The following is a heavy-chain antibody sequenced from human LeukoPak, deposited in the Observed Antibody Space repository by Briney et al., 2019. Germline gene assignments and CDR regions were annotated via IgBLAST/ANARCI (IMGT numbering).Heavy chain of an antibody. Sequence: SETLSLTCTVSGGSISSYYWSWIRQPPGKGLEWIGYIYYSGSTNYNPSLKSRVTISLDTSKNQFSLKLSSVTAADTAVYYCARGHLLTYYDILTVGDDFDIWGQGTMVTVSS. V-gene: IGHV4-59*01. CDR3: ARGHLLTYYDILTVGDDFDI. CDR1: GGSISSYY. D-gene: IGHD3-9*01. J-gene: IGHJ3*02. CDR2: IYYSGST.